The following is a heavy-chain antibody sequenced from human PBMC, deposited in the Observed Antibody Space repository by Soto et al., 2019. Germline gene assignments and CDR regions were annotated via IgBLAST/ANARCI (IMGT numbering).Heavy chain of an antibody. CDR3: ARAGKLPARFPYKIWDTVNWFDP. J-gene: IGHJ5*02. CDR1: GYTFTSYD. Sequence: QVQLVQSGAEVKKPGASVKVSCKASGYTFTSYDINWVRQATGQGLEWMGWMNPNSGNTGYAQKFQGRVTMTRNTSISTAYMELSSLRSEDTAVYYCARAGKLPARFPYKIWDTVNWFDPWGQGTLVTVSS. CDR2: MNPNSGNT. D-gene: IGHD4-17*01. V-gene: IGHV1-8*01.